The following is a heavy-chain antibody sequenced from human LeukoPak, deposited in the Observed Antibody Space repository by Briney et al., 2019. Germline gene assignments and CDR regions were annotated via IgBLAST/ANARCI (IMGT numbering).Heavy chain of an antibody. V-gene: IGHV4-59*01. CDR2: IYYSGST. CDR1: GGSISSYY. D-gene: IGHD3-10*01. Sequence: PSETLSLTCTVSGGSISSYYWSWIRQPPRKGLEWIGYIYYSGSTNYNPSLKSRVTISVDTSKNQFSLKLSSVTAADTAVYYCARDRGQWFGLDAFDIWGQGTMVTVSS. J-gene: IGHJ3*02. CDR3: ARDRGQWFGLDAFDI.